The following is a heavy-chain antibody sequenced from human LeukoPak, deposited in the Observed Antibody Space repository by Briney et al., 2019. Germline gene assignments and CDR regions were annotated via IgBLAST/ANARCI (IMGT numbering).Heavy chain of an antibody. CDR1: GYTFTSYD. Sequence: GASVKVSCKASGYTFTSYDINWVRQATGQGLEWMGWMNPNSGNTGYAQKFQGRVTMTRNTSISTAYMELSSLRSEGTAVYYCARVYYDFWSGYSRHFDYWGQGTLVTVSS. CDR3: ARVYYDFWSGYSRHFDY. D-gene: IGHD3-3*01. J-gene: IGHJ4*02. V-gene: IGHV1-8*01. CDR2: MNPNSGNT.